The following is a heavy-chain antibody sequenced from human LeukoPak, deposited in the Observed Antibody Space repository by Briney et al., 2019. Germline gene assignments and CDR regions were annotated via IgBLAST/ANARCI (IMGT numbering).Heavy chain of an antibody. J-gene: IGHJ5*02. CDR1: GYTFTSYG. CDR2: ISAYNGNT. D-gene: IGHD3-10*01. Sequence: ASVKVSCKASGYTFTSYGISWVRQAPGQGLEWMGWISAYNGNTNYAQKLQGRVTMTTDTSTSTAYMELRSLRSDDTAVYYCARDLLWAEGSGSLRSYNWFDPWGQGTLVTVS. CDR3: ARDLLWAEGSGSLRSYNWFDP. V-gene: IGHV1-18*01.